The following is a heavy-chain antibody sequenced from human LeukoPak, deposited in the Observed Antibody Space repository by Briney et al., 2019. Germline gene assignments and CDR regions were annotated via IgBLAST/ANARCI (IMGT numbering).Heavy chain of an antibody. Sequence: ASVKVSCKASGYTFTSYDTNWVRQATGQGLEWMGWMNPNSGNTGYAQKFQGRVTITRNTSISTAYMELSSLRSEDTAVYYCARGKRGAAAGPRTYYFDYWGQGTLVTVSS. CDR2: MNPNSGNT. CDR3: ARGKRGAAAGPRTYYFDY. CDR1: GYTFTSYD. D-gene: IGHD6-13*01. J-gene: IGHJ4*02. V-gene: IGHV1-8*03.